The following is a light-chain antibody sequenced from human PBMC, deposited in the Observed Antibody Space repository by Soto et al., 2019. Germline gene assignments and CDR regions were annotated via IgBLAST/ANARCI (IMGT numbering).Light chain of an antibody. Sequence: QPVLTQPASVSGAPGQRVTISCSGSTSNIGAGFDVHWYQQFPGAAPKLLIYSDISRPSGVSSRFSASKSGSSASLTIAGLQTEDEAEYYCQSYDTGVSGSVFGGGTQLTVL. J-gene: IGLJ7*01. CDR2: SDI. V-gene: IGLV1-40*01. CDR1: TSNIGAGFD. CDR3: QSYDTGVSGSV.